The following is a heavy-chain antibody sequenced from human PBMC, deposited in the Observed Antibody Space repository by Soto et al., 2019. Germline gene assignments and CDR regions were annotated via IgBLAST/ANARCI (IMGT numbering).Heavy chain of an antibody. J-gene: IGHJ4*02. D-gene: IGHD3-10*01. CDR3: AKASGRIRFLPDDF. CDR2: LSGSGGSK. CDR1: GFIFSDYA. V-gene: IGHV3-23*01. Sequence: EVQLLESGGGLVHPGGSLRLSCAASGFIFSDYAMNCVRQAPGKGLEWVSGLSGSGGSKHYADSVKGRFSVSRDNPRNTLYLQMDSLSVEDTAIYYCAKASGRIRFLPDDFWGQGTLVTVSS.